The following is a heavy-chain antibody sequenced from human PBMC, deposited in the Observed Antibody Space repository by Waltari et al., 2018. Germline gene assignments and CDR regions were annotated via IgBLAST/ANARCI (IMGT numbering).Heavy chain of an antibody. CDR2: THYSGST. V-gene: IGHV4-59*01. D-gene: IGHD3-10*01. CDR3: ARDRYYYGSGTYWYFDL. J-gene: IGHJ2*01. Sequence: QVQLQVSGPGLLKPSETLSFTCPVPGGFISSYYWRWIRQPTGKGLEWIGYTHYSGSTNYNPSLKSRVTIAVDTSKNQFSLKRSSVTAADTAVYYCARDRYYYGSGTYWYFDLWGRGTLVTVSS. CDR1: GGFISSYY.